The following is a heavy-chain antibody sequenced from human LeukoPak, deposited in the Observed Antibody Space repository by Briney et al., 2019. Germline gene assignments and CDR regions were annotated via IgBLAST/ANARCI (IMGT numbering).Heavy chain of an antibody. CDR2: ISAYNGNT. Sequence: ASVKVSCKASGYTFTSYGISWVRQAPGQGLEWMGWISAYNGNTNYAQKLQGRVTMTRDTSTSTVYMELSSLRSEDTAVYYCARGLGFGVVNNWFDPWGQGTLVTVSS. D-gene: IGHD3-3*01. CDR1: GYTFTSYG. J-gene: IGHJ5*02. CDR3: ARGLGFGVVNNWFDP. V-gene: IGHV1-18*01.